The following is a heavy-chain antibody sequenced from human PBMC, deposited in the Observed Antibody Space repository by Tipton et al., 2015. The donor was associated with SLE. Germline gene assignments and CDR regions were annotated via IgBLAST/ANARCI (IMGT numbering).Heavy chain of an antibody. CDR1: GDSLSSSY. Sequence: TLSLTCIVSGDSLSSSYWSWIRQPPGMGLEWIGSVSYLGSTSYNATLESRVTISIDTPKNHFSLKLSSVTAADTAVYYCATSPLTVWGQGTLVTVSS. CDR3: ATSPLTV. J-gene: IGHJ4*02. V-gene: IGHV4-39*07. CDR2: VSYLGST.